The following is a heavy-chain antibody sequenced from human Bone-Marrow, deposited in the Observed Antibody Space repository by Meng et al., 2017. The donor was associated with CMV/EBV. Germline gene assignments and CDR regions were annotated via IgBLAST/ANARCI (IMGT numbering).Heavy chain of an antibody. V-gene: IGHV4-61*01. CDR3: ARGDLSGGYSPYGMDV. CDR1: GGSVSSGSYY. J-gene: IGHJ6*02. Sequence: SETLSLTCTVSGGSVSSGSYYWSWIRQPPGKGLEWIGYIYYSGSTNYNPSLKSRVTISVDTSKNQFSLKLSSVTAADTAVYYCARGDLSGGYSPYGMDVWGQGTTVTVSS. D-gene: IGHD3-22*01. CDR2: IYYSGST.